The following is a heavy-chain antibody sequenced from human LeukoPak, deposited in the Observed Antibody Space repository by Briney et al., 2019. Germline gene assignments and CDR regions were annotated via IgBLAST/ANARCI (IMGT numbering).Heavy chain of an antibody. D-gene: IGHD2/OR15-2a*01. CDR3: AREGDYLGIAY. J-gene: IGHJ4*02. CDR2: TYYRSEWRY. CDR1: GDSVSSKSAT. Sequence: SQTLSLTCAISGDSVSSKSATWNWIRQSPSRGLEWLGRTYYRSEWRYHYAGSVRGRITVSPDTSKNQFTLQLDSVTPEDTAVYYCAREGDYLGIAYWGQGALVTVSS. V-gene: IGHV6-1*01.